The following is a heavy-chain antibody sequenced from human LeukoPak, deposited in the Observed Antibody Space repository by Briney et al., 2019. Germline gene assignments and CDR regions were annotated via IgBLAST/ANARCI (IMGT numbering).Heavy chain of an antibody. D-gene: IGHD6-19*01. J-gene: IGHJ4*02. Sequence: PSETLSLTCTVYGGSISSYYWSWLRKPPGKGLEWIGYIYYSGSTNYNPSLKSRVTVSPDTSKNQFSLKLSSVTAADTAVYYCARGGSGWSIDYWGQGTLVTVSS. CDR2: IYYSGST. CDR3: ARGGSGWSIDY. CDR1: GGSISSYY. V-gene: IGHV4-59*01.